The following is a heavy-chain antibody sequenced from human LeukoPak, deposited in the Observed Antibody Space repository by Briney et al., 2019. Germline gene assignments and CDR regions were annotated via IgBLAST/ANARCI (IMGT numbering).Heavy chain of an antibody. CDR1: GFTFSSSS. CDR3: AITRNKWNYWFDP. CDR2: ISGSGGST. Sequence: PGGSLRLSCAASGFTFSSSSMTWVRQAPGKGLEWVSAISGSGGSTYYADSVKGRFAIPRDNSKNTLYVQMNSLRAEDTAVYYCAITRNKWNYWFDPWGQGTLVTVSS. V-gene: IGHV3-23*01. J-gene: IGHJ5*02. D-gene: IGHD1-7*01.